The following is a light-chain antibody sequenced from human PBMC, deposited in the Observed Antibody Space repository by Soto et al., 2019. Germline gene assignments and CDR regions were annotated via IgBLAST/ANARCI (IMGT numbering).Light chain of an antibody. V-gene: IGLV1-40*01. J-gene: IGLJ3*02. CDR1: SSNIGAGYD. CDR3: QSYDSSLSGPVV. Sequence: QSVLTQPPSVSGAPGQRVTISCTGSSSNIGAGYDVHWYQQLPGTAPKLLISGNNIRPSGVPDRFSGSKSGTSASLAITGLQAEDESDYYCQSYDSSLSGPVVFGGGTKLTV. CDR2: GNN.